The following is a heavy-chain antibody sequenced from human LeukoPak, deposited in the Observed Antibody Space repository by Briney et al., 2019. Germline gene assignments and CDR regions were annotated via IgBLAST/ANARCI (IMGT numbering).Heavy chain of an antibody. CDR1: GGSITSRSYY. CDR3: ARSRPDRSGYYSSGTFDY. Sequence: SETLSLTCTVSGGSITSRSYYWGWIRQPPGRGLEWIGSIYHLGSVRYNPSLKNRVTISVDTSMNQFSLNLSSVTAADTAVFYCARSRPDRSGYYSSGTFDYWGQGTLVTISS. V-gene: IGHV4-39*01. CDR2: IYHLGSV. D-gene: IGHD3-22*01. J-gene: IGHJ4*02.